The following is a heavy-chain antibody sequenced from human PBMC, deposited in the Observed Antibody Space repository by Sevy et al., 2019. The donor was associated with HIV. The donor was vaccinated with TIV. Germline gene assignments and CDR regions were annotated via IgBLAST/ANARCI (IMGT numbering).Heavy chain of an antibody. Sequence: GGSLRLSCAASTFSVTDNYMSWVRQAPGKGLEWVSTIYSGGSTFYADSVKGRFTISRDNSNNTLYLQMNSLRAEDTAVYYCARDRYYDASGYYYYYYGLDVWGQGTTVTVSS. J-gene: IGHJ6*02. CDR2: IYSGGST. CDR3: ARDRYYDASGYYYYYYGLDV. D-gene: IGHD3-22*01. V-gene: IGHV3-66*01. CDR1: TFSVTDNY.